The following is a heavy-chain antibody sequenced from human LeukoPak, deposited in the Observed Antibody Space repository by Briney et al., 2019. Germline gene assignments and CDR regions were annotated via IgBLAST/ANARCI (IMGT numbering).Heavy chain of an antibody. J-gene: IGHJ3*02. CDR1: GGTFSSYA. V-gene: IGHV1-69*05. D-gene: IGHD2-21*02. Sequence: ASVKVSCKASGGTFSSYAISWVRQAPGQGLEWMGGIIPIFGTANYAQKFQGRVTITTDESTSTAYMELSSLRSEDTAVYYCARDGGDFGAFDIWGQGTMVTVSS. CDR2: IIPIFGTA. CDR3: ARDGGDFGAFDI.